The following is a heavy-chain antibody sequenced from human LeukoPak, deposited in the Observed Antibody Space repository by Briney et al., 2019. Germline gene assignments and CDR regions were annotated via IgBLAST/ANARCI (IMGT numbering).Heavy chain of an antibody. CDR1: GFTLSSYW. D-gene: IGHD3-16*01. Sequence: GGSLRLSCAASGFTLSSYWMSWVRQAPGKGLEWVANIKQDGSEKYYVDSVKGRFTISRDNAKNSLYLQMNSLRAEDTAVYYCARDYDYEDYWGQGTLVTVSS. V-gene: IGHV3-7*01. CDR3: ARDYDYEDY. J-gene: IGHJ4*02. CDR2: IKQDGSEK.